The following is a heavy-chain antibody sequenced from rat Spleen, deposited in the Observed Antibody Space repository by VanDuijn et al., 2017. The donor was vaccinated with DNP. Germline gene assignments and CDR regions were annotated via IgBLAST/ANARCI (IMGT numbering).Heavy chain of an antibody. D-gene: IGHD1-6*01. CDR1: GFTFSNYG. Sequence: EVQLVESGGGLVQPGMSLKLSCAASGFTFSNYGMHWIRQAPTKGQEWVASISPSGGTTYDRYSGKGRFTISRDNAKSTRYLQMDSLRSEDTATYYCATSPYFGYNYFDYWGQGVMVTVSS. CDR3: ATSPYFGYNYFDY. V-gene: IGHV5-19*01. J-gene: IGHJ2*01. CDR2: ISPSGGTT.